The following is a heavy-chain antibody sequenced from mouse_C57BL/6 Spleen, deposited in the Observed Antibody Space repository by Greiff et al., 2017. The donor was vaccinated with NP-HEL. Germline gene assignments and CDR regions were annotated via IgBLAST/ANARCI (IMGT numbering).Heavy chain of an antibody. CDR1: GFTFSSYG. J-gene: IGHJ2*01. D-gene: IGHD2-3*01. Sequence: EVKLQESGGDLVKPGGSLKLSCAASGFTFSSYGMSWVRQTPDKRLEWVATISSGGSYTSYPDSVKGRFTISRDNAKNTLYLQMSSLKSEDTAMYYCARQGRYDGYYGGFFDYWGQGTTLTVSS. CDR3: ARQGRYDGYYGGFFDY. CDR2: ISSGGSYT. V-gene: IGHV5-6*01.